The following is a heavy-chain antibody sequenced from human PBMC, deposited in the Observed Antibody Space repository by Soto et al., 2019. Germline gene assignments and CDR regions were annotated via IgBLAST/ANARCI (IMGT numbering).Heavy chain of an antibody. J-gene: IGHJ3*02. CDR2: IYYSGST. CDR3: ASAQRSYCSGGSCYSVVWAFDI. V-gene: IGHV4-59*08. Sequence: SETLSLTCTVSGGSISSYYWSWIRQPPGKGLEWIGYIYYSGSTNYNPSLKSRVTISVDTSKNQFSLKLSSVTAADTAVYYCASAQRSYCSGGSCYSVVWAFDIWGQGTMVTVSS. D-gene: IGHD2-15*01. CDR1: GGSISSYY.